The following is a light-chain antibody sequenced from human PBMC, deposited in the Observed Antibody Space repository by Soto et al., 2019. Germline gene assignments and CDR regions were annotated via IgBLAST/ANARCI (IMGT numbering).Light chain of an antibody. J-gene: IGLJ2*01. V-gene: IGLV1-40*01. CDR1: SSNIGAGYD. Sequence: QSVLTQPPSVSGAPGQRVTISSTGSSSNIGAGYDVHWYQQLPGTAPKLLIYGNSNRPSGVPDRFSGSKSGTSASLAITGLQAKDEADYYCQSYDSSLSGSGVFGGGTKLTVL. CDR3: QSYDSSLSGSGV. CDR2: GNS.